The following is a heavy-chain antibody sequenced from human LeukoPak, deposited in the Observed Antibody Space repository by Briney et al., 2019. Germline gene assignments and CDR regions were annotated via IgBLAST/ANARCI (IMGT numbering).Heavy chain of an antibody. Sequence: ASVTVSCTASGYTFTSYDINWVRQATGQGLEWMGWMNPNSGNTGYAQKFQGRVTMTRNTSISTAYMELSSLRSEDTAVYYCARVLGYCSSTSCFNWFDPWGQGTLVTVSS. CDR3: ARVLGYCSSTSCFNWFDP. V-gene: IGHV1-8*01. J-gene: IGHJ5*02. CDR1: GYTFTSYD. CDR2: MNPNSGNT. D-gene: IGHD2-2*01.